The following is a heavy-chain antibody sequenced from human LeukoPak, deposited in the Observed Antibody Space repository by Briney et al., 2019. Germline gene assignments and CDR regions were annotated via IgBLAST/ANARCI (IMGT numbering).Heavy chain of an antibody. CDR2: VSRDGST. V-gene: IGHV4-34*01. CDR1: GGSLSDYY. J-gene: IGHJ3*01. CDR3: ARHGHLSADAFDV. D-gene: IGHD3-3*02. Sequence: PSETLSLTCAVYGGSLSDYYWSWIRQPPGKALEWIGQVSRDGSTHYSPSLRGRVIILGDTSKNQFSLKLNSVTAADTAVYYCARHGHLSADAFDVWGQGTMVTISS.